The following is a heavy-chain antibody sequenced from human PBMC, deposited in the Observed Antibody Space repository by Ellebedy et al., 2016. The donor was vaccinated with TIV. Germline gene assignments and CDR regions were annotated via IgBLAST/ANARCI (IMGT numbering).Heavy chain of an antibody. Sequence: ASVKVSCKAFGGNFSTYALNWVRQAPGQGLERIGAFLPMFGTATSAQKFQGRVTITADESMTTAYMDLSSLRSEDTAVYYCARVRWATVARGVPFHYGMDVWGQGTTVTVSS. V-gene: IGHV1-69*13. D-gene: IGHD3-10*01. CDR3: ARVRWATVARGVPFHYGMDV. CDR2: FLPMFGTA. J-gene: IGHJ6*02. CDR1: GGNFSTYA.